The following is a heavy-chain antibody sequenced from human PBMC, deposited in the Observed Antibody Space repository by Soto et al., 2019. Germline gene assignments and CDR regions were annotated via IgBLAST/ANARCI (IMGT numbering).Heavy chain of an antibody. J-gene: IGHJ5*02. CDR1: GYTFTSYA. D-gene: IGHD3-9*01. V-gene: IGHV1-3*01. CDR2: INVGNGNT. CDR3: ARARGITTFLSELDP. Sequence: ASVKVSCKASGYTFTSYAMHWVRQAPGQRLEWMGWINVGNGNTKYSQKSQGRVTITKDTSASTAYMELRSLRSDDTAVYYCARARGITTFLSELDPWGQGTLVTSPQ.